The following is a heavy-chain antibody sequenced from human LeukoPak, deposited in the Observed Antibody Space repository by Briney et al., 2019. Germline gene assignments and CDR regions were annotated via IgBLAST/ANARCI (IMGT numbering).Heavy chain of an antibody. CDR2: IRAGSEYT. CDR3: AKDRGWELPTDYFDY. D-gene: IGHD1-26*01. J-gene: IGHJ4*02. Sequence: GGSLRLSCRASGFTFSTYSMNWVRQAPGGGLEWVSVIRAGSEYTYYADSVKGRFTISRDNSKNTLYLQMNSLRAEDTAVYYCAKDRGWELPTDYFDYWGQGTLVTVSS. CDR1: GFTFSTYS. V-gene: IGHV3-23*01.